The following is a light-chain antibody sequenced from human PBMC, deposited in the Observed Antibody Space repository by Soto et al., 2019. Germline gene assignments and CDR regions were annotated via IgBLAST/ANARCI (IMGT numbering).Light chain of an antibody. V-gene: IGKV3-11*01. CDR3: QQRSSWLLT. CDR1: QSVRSS. CDR2: DAS. Sequence: EFVLTQSPATLSLSPGERATLSCRASQSVRSSLAWYQQKPGQAPRLLIYDASNRATGIPARFSGSGSGPDFTITISRLEPEDFAVYYCQQRSSWLLTFGGGTKVEIK. J-gene: IGKJ4*01.